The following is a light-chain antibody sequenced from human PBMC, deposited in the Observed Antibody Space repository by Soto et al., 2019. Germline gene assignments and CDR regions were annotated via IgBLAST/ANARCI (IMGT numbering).Light chain of an antibody. CDR3: QQYGTSPLT. CDR2: GAS. CDR1: QSVSSNY. J-gene: IGKJ4*01. Sequence: EIVLTQSPGTLSLSPGERATLSCGASQSVSSNYLAWYQQKPGQAPRLLIYGASSRATAIPDRFSGSGSGKDFTLTSTRLEPEDFAVYYCQQYGTSPLTFGGGTKTQIK. V-gene: IGKV3-20*01.